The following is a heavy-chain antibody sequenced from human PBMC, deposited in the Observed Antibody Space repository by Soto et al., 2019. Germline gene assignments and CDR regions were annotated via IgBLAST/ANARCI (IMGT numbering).Heavy chain of an antibody. CDR2: THYSGII. Sequence: PSETLSLTCTVFGGSVSSYYRTWFRQPPGERLEWIGYTHYSGIIHYSPSLTSRVTMSVDTPKNQFSLKLNSVTAADTAVYYCATGSRSSTSDAFDIWDRGTIVT. D-gene: IGHD2-15*01. J-gene: IGHJ3*02. CDR3: ATGSRSSTSDAFDI. CDR1: GGSVSSYY. V-gene: IGHV4-59*02.